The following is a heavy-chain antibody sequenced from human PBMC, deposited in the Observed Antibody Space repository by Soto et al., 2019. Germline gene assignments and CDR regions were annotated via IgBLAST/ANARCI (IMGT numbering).Heavy chain of an antibody. CDR1: GYTFTGYY. CDR3: ARGCIVATISPDY. V-gene: IGHV1-2*02. D-gene: IGHD5-12*01. J-gene: IGHJ4*02. Sequence: APVKVSCKASGYTFTGYYMHWVRQAPGQGLEWMGWINPNSGGTNYAQKVQGRVTMTRDTSISTAYMELSRLRSDDTAVYYCARGCIVATISPDYWGQGTLVTVSS. CDR2: INPNSGGT.